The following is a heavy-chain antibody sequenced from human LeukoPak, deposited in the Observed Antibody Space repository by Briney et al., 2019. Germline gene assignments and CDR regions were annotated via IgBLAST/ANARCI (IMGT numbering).Heavy chain of an antibody. J-gene: IGHJ3*02. V-gene: IGHV4-59*08. CDR1: GGSISSYY. Sequence: TSETLSLTCTVSGGSISSYYWSWIRQPPGKGLEWIGYIYYSGSTNYNPSLKSRVTISVDTSKNQFSLKLSSVTAADTAVYYCARTTPGYSSSRGAFDIWGQGTMVTVSS. D-gene: IGHD6-13*01. CDR3: ARTTPGYSSSRGAFDI. CDR2: IYYSGST.